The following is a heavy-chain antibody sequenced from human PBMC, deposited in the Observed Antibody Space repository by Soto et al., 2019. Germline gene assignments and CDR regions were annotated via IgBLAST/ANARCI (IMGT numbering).Heavy chain of an antibody. D-gene: IGHD3-22*01. CDR3: ARDLPNYYDSSGPSIDAFDI. Sequence: ASVKVSCKASGYPFTSYYMHGVLQAPVQWLEGMGIINPNGGSARYAQKFQGRVTLTRDTSTSTVYMELSSLRSEDTAVYYCARDLPNYYDSSGPSIDAFDIWGQGTMVTVS. J-gene: IGHJ3*02. CDR1: GYPFTSYY. CDR2: INPNGGSA. V-gene: IGHV1-46*01.